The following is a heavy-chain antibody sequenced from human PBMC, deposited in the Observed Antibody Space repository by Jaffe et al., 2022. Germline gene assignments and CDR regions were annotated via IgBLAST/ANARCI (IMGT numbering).Heavy chain of an antibody. J-gene: IGHJ4*02. CDR1: GGSISSSSYY. CDR3: ARHRNYGDYGIDY. D-gene: IGHD4-17*01. CDR2: IYYSGST. V-gene: IGHV4-39*01. Sequence: QLQLQESGPGLVKPSETLSLTCTVSGGSISSSSYYWGWIRQPPGKGLEWIGSIYYSGSTYYNPSLKSRVTISVDTSKNQFSLKLSSVTAADTAVYYCARHRNYGDYGIDYWGQGTLVTVSS.